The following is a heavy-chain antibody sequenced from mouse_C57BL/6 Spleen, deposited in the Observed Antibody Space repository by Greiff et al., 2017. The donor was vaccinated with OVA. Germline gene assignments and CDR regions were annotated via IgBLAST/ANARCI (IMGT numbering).Heavy chain of an antibody. CDR2: ISYDGSN. CDR1: GYSITSGYY. Sequence: ESGPGLVKPSQSLSLTCSVTGYSITSGYYWNWIRQFPGNKLEWMGYISYDGSNNYNPSLKNRISITRDTSKNQFFLKLNSVTTEDTATYYCARESGSSGWDYWGQGTTLTVSS. V-gene: IGHV3-6*01. CDR3: ARESGSSGWDY. J-gene: IGHJ2*01. D-gene: IGHD3-2*02.